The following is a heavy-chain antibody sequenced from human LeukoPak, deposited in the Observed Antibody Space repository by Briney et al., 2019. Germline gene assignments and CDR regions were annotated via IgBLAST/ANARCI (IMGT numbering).Heavy chain of an antibody. V-gene: IGHV3-23*01. J-gene: IGHJ4*02. D-gene: IGHD3-10*01. CDR1: GFTFSSSA. CDR2: ISGSGDRT. Sequence: GGSLRLSCAASGFTFSSSAMSWVRQAPGMGLEWVSTISGSGDRTYYADSVKGRFTISRDNFKNTLFLHMNSLRAEDTAVYSCAKGYYGSGSYGWFDYWGQGSLVTVSS. CDR3: AKGYYGSGSYGWFDY.